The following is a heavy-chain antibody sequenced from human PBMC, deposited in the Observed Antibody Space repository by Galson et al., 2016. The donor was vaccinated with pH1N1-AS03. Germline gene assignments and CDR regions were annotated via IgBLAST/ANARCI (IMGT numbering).Heavy chain of an antibody. J-gene: IGHJ3*02. CDR3: ARVYWSGQTPGPYGAFDI. CDR2: VYRRGST. Sequence: SETLSLTCAVSGGSVIDNNWWSWVRQPPGKGLEWIGEVYRRGSTNYNPSLKSRVTISLDKSKNQLSLRLTAVTAADPAGCYCARVYWSGQTPGPYGAFDIWGPGTTVPVFS. D-gene: IGHD3-3*01. V-gene: IGHV4-4*02. CDR1: GGSVIDNNW.